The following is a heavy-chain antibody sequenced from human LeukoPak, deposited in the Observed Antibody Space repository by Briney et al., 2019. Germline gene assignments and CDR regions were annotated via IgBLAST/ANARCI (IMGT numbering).Heavy chain of an antibody. V-gene: IGHV3-33*01. CDR3: ARDKDSSGYLDY. CDR2: IWYDGSNK. D-gene: IGHD3-22*01. J-gene: IGHJ4*02. Sequence: GRSLRLSCAASGFTFSSYGMHWVRQAPGKGLEWVAVIWYDGSNKYYADPVKGRFTISRDNSKNTLYLQMNSLRAEDTAVYYCARDKDSSGYLDYWGQGTLVTVSS. CDR1: GFTFSSYG.